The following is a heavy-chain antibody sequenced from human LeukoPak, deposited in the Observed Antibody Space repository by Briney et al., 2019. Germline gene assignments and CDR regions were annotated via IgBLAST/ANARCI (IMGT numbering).Heavy chain of an antibody. CDR1: GYTFTSYY. J-gene: IGHJ6*02. CDR3: AREDCSGGSCNYYYYGMDV. D-gene: IGHD2-15*01. Sequence: ASVKVSCKASGYTFTSYYMHWVRQAPGQGLEWMGIINPSGGSTSYAQKFQGRVTMTRDMSTSTVYMELSSLRSEDTAVYYCAREDCSGGSCNYYYYGMDVWGQGTTVTVSS. V-gene: IGHV1-46*01. CDR2: INPSGGST.